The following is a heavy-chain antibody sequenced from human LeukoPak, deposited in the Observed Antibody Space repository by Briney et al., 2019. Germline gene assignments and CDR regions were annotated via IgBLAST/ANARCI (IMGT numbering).Heavy chain of an antibody. V-gene: IGHV3-21*01. J-gene: IGHJ4*02. CDR1: GFTFSSYS. D-gene: IGHD3-22*01. Sequence: GXSLRLSCAASGFTFSSYSMNWVRQAPGKGLEWVSSISSSSSCIYYADSVKGRFTISRDNAKNSLYLQMNSLRAEDTAVYYCARTITMIVVDVVFDYWGQGTLVTVSS. CDR2: ISSSSSCI. CDR3: ARTITMIVVDVVFDY.